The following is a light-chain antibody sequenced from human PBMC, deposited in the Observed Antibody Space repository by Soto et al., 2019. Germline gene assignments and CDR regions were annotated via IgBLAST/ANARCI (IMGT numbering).Light chain of an antibody. CDR1: SGHNNYA. CDR2: LNSDGSH. J-gene: IGLJ2*01. V-gene: IGLV4-69*01. Sequence: QSVLTQSPSASASLGASVKLTCTLSSGHNNYAIAWHQQQPEKGPRYLMKLNSDGSHSKGDGIPDRFSGSSSGAERYLIISSLQSEDEADYYCQTWGTGIVVFGGGTQLTVL. CDR3: QTWGTGIVV.